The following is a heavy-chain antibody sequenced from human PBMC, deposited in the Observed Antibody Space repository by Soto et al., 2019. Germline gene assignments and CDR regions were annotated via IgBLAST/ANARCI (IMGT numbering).Heavy chain of an antibody. CDR1: GGTFSSYT. V-gene: IGHV1-69*02. J-gene: IGHJ5*02. D-gene: IGHD2-15*01. CDR2: IIPILGIA. Sequence: SVKVSCKASGGTFSSYTISWVRQAPGQGLEWMGRIIPILGIANYAQKFQGRVTITADKSTSTAYMELSSLRSEDTAVYYCARCVGCGSGGSCPFGWFDPWGQGTLVTVSS. CDR3: ARCVGCGSGGSCPFGWFDP.